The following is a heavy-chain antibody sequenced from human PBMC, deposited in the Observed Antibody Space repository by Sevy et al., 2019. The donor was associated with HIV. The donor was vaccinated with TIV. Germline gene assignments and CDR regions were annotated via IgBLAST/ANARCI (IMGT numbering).Heavy chain of an antibody. Sequence: GGSLRLSCAASGFTFSSYWMHWVRQAPGKGLVWVSRINSDGSSTSYADSVKGRFTISRDNAKNTLYLQMNSLRAEDTAVYYCVGYCSGGSCYQGIWGQGTMVTVSS. CDR1: GFTFSSYW. D-gene: IGHD2-15*01. CDR3: VGYCSGGSCYQGI. J-gene: IGHJ3*02. V-gene: IGHV3-74*01. CDR2: INSDGSST.